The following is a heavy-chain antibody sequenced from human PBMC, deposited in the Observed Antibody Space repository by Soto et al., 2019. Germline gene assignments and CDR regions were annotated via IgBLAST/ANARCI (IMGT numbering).Heavy chain of an antibody. D-gene: IGHD3-3*01. Sequence: SETLSLTCAVYGGSFSGYYWSWIRQPPGKGLEWIGEINHSGSTNYNPSLKSRVTILVDTSKNQFSLKLSSVTAADQAVYYCARDAPRYYYFWSCYWTRIEYYYYGIDVWGQGTTVTVSS. CDR1: GGSFSGYY. CDR3: ARDAPRYYYFWSCYWTRIEYYYYGIDV. CDR2: INHSGST. V-gene: IGHV4-34*01. J-gene: IGHJ6*02.